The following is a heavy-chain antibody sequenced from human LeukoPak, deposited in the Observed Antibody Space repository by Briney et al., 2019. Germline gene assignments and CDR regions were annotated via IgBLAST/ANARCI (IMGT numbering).Heavy chain of an antibody. D-gene: IGHD6-6*01. CDR2: IYPGDSDT. Sequence: GESLKISCKGSGYSFTSYWIAWVHQMPGKGLEWMGIIYPGDSDTRYSPSFQGQVTISADKSINTAYLQWSSLKASDTAMYYCARQGGSIAAPVPFDYWGQGTLVTVSS. CDR3: ARQGGSIAAPVPFDY. V-gene: IGHV5-51*07. J-gene: IGHJ4*02. CDR1: GYSFTSYW.